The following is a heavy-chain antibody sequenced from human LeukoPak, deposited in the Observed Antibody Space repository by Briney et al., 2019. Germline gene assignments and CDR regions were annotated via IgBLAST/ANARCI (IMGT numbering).Heavy chain of an antibody. J-gene: IGHJ5*02. CDR2: IYYSGST. CDR3: ARDPQVYGDFDNWFDP. V-gene: IGHV4-59*12. CDR1: GGSMSSYY. D-gene: IGHD4-17*01. Sequence: SETLSLTCTVSGGSMSSYYWSWIRQPPGKGLEWIGYIYYSGSTKYNPSLKSRVTISVDTSKNQFSLKLSSVTAADTAVYYCARDPQVYGDFDNWFDPWGQGTLVTVSS.